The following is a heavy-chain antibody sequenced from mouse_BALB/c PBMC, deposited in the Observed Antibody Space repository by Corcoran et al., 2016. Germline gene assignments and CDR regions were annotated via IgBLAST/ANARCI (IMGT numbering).Heavy chain of an antibody. CDR1: GFSLSTSGMG. J-gene: IGHJ4*01. D-gene: IGHD2-4*01. CDR2: IYWDDDK. V-gene: IGHV8-12*01. CDR3: ARSMITTGNYYAMDY. Sequence: QVTLKESGPGILQPSQTLSLTCSFSGFSLSTSGMGVSWISQPSGKGLEWLAHIYWDDDKRYNPSLKSRLTISKDTSSNQVFLKITSVDTADTATYYCARSMITTGNYYAMDYWGQGTSVTVSS.